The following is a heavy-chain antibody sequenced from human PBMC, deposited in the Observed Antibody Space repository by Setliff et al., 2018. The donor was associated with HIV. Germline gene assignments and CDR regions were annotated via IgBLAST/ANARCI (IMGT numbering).Heavy chain of an antibody. CDR3: AKGHTYYFDTSGYYHARAFDI. CDR2: ISDSGDNT. V-gene: IGHV3-23*01. J-gene: IGHJ3*02. D-gene: IGHD3-22*01. CDR1: GFTFGSYA. Sequence: PGGSLRLSCAASGFTFGSYAMSWVRQAPGKGLEWVSSISDSGDNTYYADSVKGRFTISRDNSKKMLNLQMNTLRAEDTAVYYCAKGHTYYFDTSGYYHARAFDIWGQGTEVTVSS.